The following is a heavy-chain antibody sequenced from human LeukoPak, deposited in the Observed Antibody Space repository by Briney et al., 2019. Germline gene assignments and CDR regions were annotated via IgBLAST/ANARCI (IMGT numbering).Heavy chain of an antibody. V-gene: IGHV3-23*01. D-gene: IGHD6-6*01. CDR1: GFTFSSYA. CDR3: ARGWTYSSSFYY. J-gene: IGHJ4*02. CDR2: ISGSGGST. Sequence: PGGSLRLSCAASGFTFSSYAMSWVRQAPGKGLEWVSAISGSGGSTYYADSVKGRFTISRDNSKNTLYLQMNSLRAEDTAVYYCARGWTYSSSFYYWGQGTLVTVSS.